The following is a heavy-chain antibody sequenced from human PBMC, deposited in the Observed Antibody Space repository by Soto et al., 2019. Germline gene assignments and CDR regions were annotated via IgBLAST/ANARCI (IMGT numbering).Heavy chain of an antibody. J-gene: IGHJ4*02. V-gene: IGHV4-31*01. Sequence: QVQLQESGPGLVKPSQTLSLTCTVSGGSISSGGYYWSWIRQHPGKGLEWIGYIYYSGSTYYNPSLKXPVXIXVDTSKNQFSLKLSSVTAADTAVYYCARDQLEGSSYWGQGTLVTVSS. CDR3: ARDQLEGSSY. CDR2: IYYSGST. D-gene: IGHD3-3*01. CDR1: GGSISSGGYY.